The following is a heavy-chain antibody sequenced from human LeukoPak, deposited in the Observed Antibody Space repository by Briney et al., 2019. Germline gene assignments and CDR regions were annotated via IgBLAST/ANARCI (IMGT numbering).Heavy chain of an antibody. CDR3: ARDASSYYYDSSGPSPFFDY. CDR2: MNPNSGNT. CDR1: GYTFSSSD. J-gene: IGHJ4*02. V-gene: IGHV1-18*01. D-gene: IGHD3-22*01. Sequence: ASVKVSCKASGYTFSSSDINWVRQATGQGLEWMGWMNPNSGNTNYAQKLQGRVTMTTDTSTSTAYMELRSLRSDDTAVYYCARDASSYYYDSSGPSPFFDYWGQGTLVTVSS.